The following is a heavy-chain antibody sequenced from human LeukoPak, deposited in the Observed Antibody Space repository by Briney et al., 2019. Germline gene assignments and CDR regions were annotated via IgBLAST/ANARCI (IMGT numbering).Heavy chain of an antibody. J-gene: IGHJ6*03. CDR3: ARVNIKYYYYYMDV. CDR2: INTSGST. Sequence: SSETLSLTCTVSGGSISSGSYYWSWIRQPAGKGLEWIGRINTSGSTNYNPSLQSRVTISVDTSKNQFSLKLSSVTAADTGVYYCARVNIKYYYYYMDVWGKGTTVTVSS. CDR1: GGSISSGSYY. D-gene: IGHD2/OR15-2a*01. V-gene: IGHV4-61*02.